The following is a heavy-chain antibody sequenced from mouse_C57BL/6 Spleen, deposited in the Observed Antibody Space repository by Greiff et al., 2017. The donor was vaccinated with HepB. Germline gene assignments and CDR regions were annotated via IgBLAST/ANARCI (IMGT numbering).Heavy chain of an antibody. CDR3: ARRYDGYLYAMDY. D-gene: IGHD2-3*01. V-gene: IGHV1-69*01. Sequence: QVQLQQPGAELVMPGASVKLSCKASGYTFTSYWMHWVKQRPGQGLEWIGEIDPSDSYTNYNQKFKGKSTLTVDKSSSTAYMQLSSLTSEDSAVYYCARRYDGYLYAMDYWGQGTSVTVS. CDR2: IDPSDSYT. J-gene: IGHJ4*01. CDR1: GYTFTSYW.